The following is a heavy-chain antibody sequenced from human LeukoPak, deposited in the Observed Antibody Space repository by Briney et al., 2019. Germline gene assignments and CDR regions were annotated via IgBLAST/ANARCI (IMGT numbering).Heavy chain of an antibody. CDR1: GYTFTDYF. Sequence: RASVKVSCKASGYTFTDYFIHWTRQAPGQGLEWMGWMNPNSGGTKYAEKFQGRVTMSRDTSISTAYMELSRLRSDDTAVYYCTKVGFNAWGQGTLVTVSS. J-gene: IGHJ5*02. V-gene: IGHV1-2*02. CDR2: MNPNSGGT. CDR3: TKVGFNA.